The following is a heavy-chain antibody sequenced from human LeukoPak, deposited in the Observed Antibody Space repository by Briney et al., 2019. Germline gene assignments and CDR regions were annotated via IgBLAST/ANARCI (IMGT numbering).Heavy chain of an antibody. J-gene: IGHJ4*02. V-gene: IGHV3-23*01. Sequence: GGSLRLSCAASGFTFSSYAMSWVRQAPGKGLEWVSAISGSGGSTYYADSVKGRFTISRDNSKNTLYLQMNSLRAEDTAVYYCARYIVVVPAAIDSGYFDYWGQGTLVTVSS. CDR1: GFTFSSYA. CDR2: ISGSGGST. D-gene: IGHD2-2*01. CDR3: ARYIVVVPAAIDSGYFDY.